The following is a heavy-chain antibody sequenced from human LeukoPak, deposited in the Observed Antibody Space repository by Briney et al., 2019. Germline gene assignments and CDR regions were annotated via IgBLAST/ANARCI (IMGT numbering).Heavy chain of an antibody. J-gene: IGHJ5*02. Sequence: ASVKVSCKASGYTFTSYDINWVRQATGQGLEWMGWMNPNSGNTGYAQKFQGRVTITRNTSISTAYMELSSLRSEDTAVYYCATVMWYSVAVNGDWFDPWGQGTLVTVSS. CDR1: GYTFTSYD. CDR2: MNPNSGNT. CDR3: ATVMWYSVAVNGDWFDP. V-gene: IGHV1-8*03. D-gene: IGHD6-19*01.